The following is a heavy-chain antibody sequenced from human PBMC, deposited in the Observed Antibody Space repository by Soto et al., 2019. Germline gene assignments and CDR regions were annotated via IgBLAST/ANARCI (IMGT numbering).Heavy chain of an antibody. D-gene: IGHD5-12*01. CDR2: IIPILSIA. V-gene: IGHV1-69*08. CDR1: GGTFSSYT. J-gene: IGHJ4*02. CDR3: ARDRGDGSNLS. Sequence: QVQLVQSGAEVRKPGSSVKVSCKASGGTFSSYTISWVRQAPGQGLEWMGRIIPILSIANYAQKSQGRVTITADKSTSTAYMELSSLRSEDTAVYYCARDRGDGSNLSWGQGTLVTVSS.